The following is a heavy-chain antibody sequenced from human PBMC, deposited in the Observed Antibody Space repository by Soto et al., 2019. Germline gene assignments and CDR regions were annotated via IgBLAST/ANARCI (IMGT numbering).Heavy chain of an antibody. D-gene: IGHD5-12*01. CDR3: ARLKDSGYDLNWFDP. V-gene: IGHV3-21*01. CDR1: GFTFSSYS. J-gene: IGHJ5*02. CDR2: ISSSSSYI. Sequence: GGSLRLSCAASGFTFSSYSMNWVRQAPGKGLEWVSSISSSSSYIYYADSVKGRFTISRDNAKNSLYLQMNSLRAEDTAVYYCARLKDSGYDLNWFDPWGQGTLVTVSS.